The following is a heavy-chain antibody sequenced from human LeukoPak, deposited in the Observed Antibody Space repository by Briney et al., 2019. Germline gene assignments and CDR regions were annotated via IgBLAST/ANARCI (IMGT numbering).Heavy chain of an antibody. CDR2: ITSSNSYI. J-gene: IGHJ5*02. CDR3: TRDQNFYGSGRGFDP. Sequence: GGSLRLSCAASGFTFSTYSMNWVRQAPGKGLEWVSSITSSNSYIHYADSVKGRFTNSRDNAKNSLYLQMNSLRAEDTAIYYCTRDQNFYGSGRGFDPWGQGTLVTVSS. CDR1: GFTFSTYS. V-gene: IGHV3-21*01. D-gene: IGHD3-10*01.